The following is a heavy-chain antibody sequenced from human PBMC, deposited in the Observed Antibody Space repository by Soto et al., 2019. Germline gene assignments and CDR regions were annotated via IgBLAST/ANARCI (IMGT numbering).Heavy chain of an antibody. CDR1: GYTLTELS. D-gene: IGHD3-3*01. J-gene: IGHJ6*02. Sequence: AASVKVSCKVSGYTLTELSMHWVRQAPGKGLEWMGGFDPEDGETIYAQKFQGRVTMTRDTSTDTAYMELSSLRSEDTAVYYCASWGYDFWSGYPPADQSIYYYYGMDLWGQGTKVTVSS. V-gene: IGHV1-24*01. CDR3: ASWGYDFWSGYPPADQSIYYYYGMDL. CDR2: FDPEDGET.